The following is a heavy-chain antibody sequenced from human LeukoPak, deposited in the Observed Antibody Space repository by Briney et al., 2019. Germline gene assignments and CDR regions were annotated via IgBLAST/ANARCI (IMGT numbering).Heavy chain of an antibody. J-gene: IGHJ4*02. CDR1: GFTFSSYE. Sequence: PGGSLRLSCAASGFTFSSYEMNWVRQAPGKGLEWVSSISSSSSYIYYADSVKGRFTISRDNAKNSLYLQMNSLRAEDTAVYYCATAEGRRGYDRNYWGQGTLVTVSS. CDR3: ATAEGRRGYDRNY. CDR2: ISSSSSYI. V-gene: IGHV3-21*01. D-gene: IGHD5-12*01.